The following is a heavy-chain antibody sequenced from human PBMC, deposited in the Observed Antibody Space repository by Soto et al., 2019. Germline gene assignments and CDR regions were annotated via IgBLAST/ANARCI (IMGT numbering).Heavy chain of an antibody. CDR1: GGSFSSGTYH. CDR2: ISYRGIT. D-gene: IGHD6-13*01. CDR3: ARMSATGTRWFDP. V-gene: IGHV4-31*03. Sequence: QVQLQASGPGLVKPSQTLSLTCTVSGGSFSSGTYHWSWVRQHPGQGLEWIASISYRGITYSNPSLKSRLSISVDTSKNQFSPNLTPVTPADTAVYHSARMSATGTRWFDPWGQGTLVTVSS. J-gene: IGHJ5*02.